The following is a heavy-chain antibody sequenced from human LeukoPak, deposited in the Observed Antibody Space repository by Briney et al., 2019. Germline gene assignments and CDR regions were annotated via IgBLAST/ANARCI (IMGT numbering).Heavy chain of an antibody. CDR3: ARGDCSSTSCPFDI. D-gene: IGHD2-2*01. CDR2: INHSGST. V-gene: IGHV4-34*01. CDR1: GGSFSGYY. J-gene: IGHJ3*02. Sequence: SETLSLTCAVYGGSFSGYYWSWIRQPPGKGLEWIGEINHSGSTNYNPSLKSRVTISVDTSKNQFSLKLSSVTAADTAVYYCARGDCSSTSCPFDIWGQGTMVTVSS.